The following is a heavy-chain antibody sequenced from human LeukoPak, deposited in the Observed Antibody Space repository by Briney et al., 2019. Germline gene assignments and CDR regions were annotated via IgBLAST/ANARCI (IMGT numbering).Heavy chain of an antibody. CDR3: ARGPGRSGYFDY. D-gene: IGHD3-3*01. CDR2: IIPIFGTA. CDR1: GGTFSSYA. Sequence: AASVKVSCKASGGTFSSYAISWVRQAPGQGLEWMGGIIPIFGTANYAQKFQGRATITADESTSTAYMELSSLRSGDTAVYYCARGPGRSGYFDYWGQGTLVTVSS. V-gene: IGHV1-69*13. J-gene: IGHJ4*02.